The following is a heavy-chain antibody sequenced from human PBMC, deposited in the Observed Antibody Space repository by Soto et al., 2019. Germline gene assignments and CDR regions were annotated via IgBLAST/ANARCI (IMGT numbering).Heavy chain of an antibody. CDR3: AHYSSTSSFDY. CDR2: IYWDDDK. D-gene: IGHD6-13*01. V-gene: IGHV2-5*02. J-gene: IGHJ4*02. CDR1: GFSLSTSGMG. Sequence: QITLKESGPTLVKPTQTFTLACTFSGFSLSTSGMGVGWIRQPPGKALEWLALIYWDDDKRYSPSLKSRLTIAKDTSNKQVVLKMTNMAPVDTATYYCAHYSSTSSFDYWGQGTLVTVSS.